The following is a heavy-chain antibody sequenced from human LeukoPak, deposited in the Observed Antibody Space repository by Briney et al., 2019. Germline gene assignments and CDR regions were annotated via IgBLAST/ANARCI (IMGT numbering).Heavy chain of an antibody. CDR2: IYYSGST. CDR3: ARHPHVHPRKPDY. Sequence: PGGSLRLSCAASGFTFSSYWMNWARQSPGKGLEWIGTIYYSGSTYYNPSLKSRVTISVDTSKNQFSLKLSSLTAADTALYYCARHPHVHPRKPDYWGQGTLVTVSS. J-gene: IGHJ4*02. CDR1: GFTFSSYW. V-gene: IGHV4-39*01.